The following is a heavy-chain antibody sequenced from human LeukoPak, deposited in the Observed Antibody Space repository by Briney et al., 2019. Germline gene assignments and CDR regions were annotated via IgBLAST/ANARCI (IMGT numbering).Heavy chain of an antibody. V-gene: IGHV3-48*01. CDR3: ARDGWFGDYNWFDP. CDR2: ISSASNTI. CDR1: GFTFSSYS. Sequence: ESLRLSCAASGFTFSSYSMNWVRQAPGKGLEWVSYISSASNTIYYADSVKGRFTISRDNAKNSLYLQMNSLRAEDTAMYYCARDGWFGDYNWFDPWGQGTLVTVSS. D-gene: IGHD3-10*01. J-gene: IGHJ5*02.